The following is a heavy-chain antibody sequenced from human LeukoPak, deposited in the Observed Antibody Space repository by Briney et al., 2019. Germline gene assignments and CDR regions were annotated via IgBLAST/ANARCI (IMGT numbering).Heavy chain of an antibody. CDR2: IIPIFGTA. D-gene: IGHD3-3*01. J-gene: IGHJ4*02. Sequence: ASVKVSCKASGGTFSSYAISWVRQAPGQGLEWMGGIIPIFGTANYAQKFQGRVTITADESTSTAYMELSSLRSEDTAVYYCARVVKDFWSGYYVVFDYWGQGTLVTVSS. V-gene: IGHV1-69*13. CDR1: GGTFSSYA. CDR3: ARVVKDFWSGYYVVFDY.